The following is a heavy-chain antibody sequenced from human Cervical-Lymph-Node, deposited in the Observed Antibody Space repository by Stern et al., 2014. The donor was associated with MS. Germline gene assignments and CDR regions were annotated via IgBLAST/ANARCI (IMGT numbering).Heavy chain of an antibody. CDR3: AKDSGCSDASCQLDV. CDR2: TSYDGTNK. Sequence: MQLVESGGGVVQPGRSLRLSCGASGFSFSSYGMHWVRQAPGKGLEWVAVTSYDGTNKYYVDSVKGRFTISRDNSKNTLYLQMNSLRVEDTAVYFCAKDSGCSDASCQLDVWGQGTTVTVSS. J-gene: IGHJ6*02. V-gene: IGHV3-30*18. D-gene: IGHD2-15*01. CDR1: GFSFSSYG.